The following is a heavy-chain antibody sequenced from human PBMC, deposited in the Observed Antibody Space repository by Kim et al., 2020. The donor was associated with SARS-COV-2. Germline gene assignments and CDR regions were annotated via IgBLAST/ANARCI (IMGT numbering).Heavy chain of an antibody. V-gene: IGHV3-21*01. Sequence: GGSLRLSCVTSGCIFSSHSMNWVRQAPGKGLEWVSSISSEGTYTFYGASMKGRFTIARDNAEGSLSLQMDRLRVEDTAVYFCARGPLSGYDLIDYWGQGILVTVSS. CDR1: GCIFSSHS. J-gene: IGHJ4*02. CDR3: ARGPLSGYDLIDY. CDR2: ISSEGTYT. D-gene: IGHD5-12*01.